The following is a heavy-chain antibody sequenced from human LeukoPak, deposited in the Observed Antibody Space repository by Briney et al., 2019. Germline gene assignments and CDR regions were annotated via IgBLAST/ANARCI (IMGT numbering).Heavy chain of an antibody. V-gene: IGHV3-30*02. Sequence: SYGMHWVRQAPGKGLEWVAFIRCDGSNKYYADSVKGRFTISRDNYKNKVYMQMNSLRAGDTAVYYCAKDAYYYDSSGYPAGDAFDIWGQGTMVTVSS. CDR1: SYG. J-gene: IGHJ3*02. CDR2: IRCDGSNK. CDR3: AKDAYYYDSSGYPAGDAFDI. D-gene: IGHD3-22*01.